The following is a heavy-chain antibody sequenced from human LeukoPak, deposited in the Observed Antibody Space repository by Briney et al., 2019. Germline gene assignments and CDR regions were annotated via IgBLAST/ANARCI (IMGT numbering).Heavy chain of an antibody. V-gene: IGHV3-30-3*01. CDR2: ISYDGSNK. Sequence: GGSLRLSCAASGFTFSSYTMYWVRQAPGKGLEWVAVISYDGSNKYYADSVKGRFTISRDNSKNTLYLQMNSLRAEDTAVYYCARDRGDSGYVSGMDVWGQGTTVTVSS. CDR3: ARDRGDSGYVSGMDV. J-gene: IGHJ6*02. CDR1: GFTFSSYT. D-gene: IGHD5-12*01.